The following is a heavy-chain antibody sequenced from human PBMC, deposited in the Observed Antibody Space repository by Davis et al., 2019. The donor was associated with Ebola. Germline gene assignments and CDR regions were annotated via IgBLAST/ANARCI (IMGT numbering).Heavy chain of an antibody. D-gene: IGHD3-10*01. CDR3: ARAGFRELFSYGMDV. J-gene: IGHJ6*02. Sequence: GGSLRLSCAASGFTFDDYAMHWVRQAPGKGLEWVSGISWNSGSIGYADSVKGRFTISRDNAKNSLYLQMNSLRAEDTAVYYCARAGFRELFSYGMDVWGQGTTVTVSS. CDR2: ISWNSGSI. V-gene: IGHV3-9*01. CDR1: GFTFDDYA.